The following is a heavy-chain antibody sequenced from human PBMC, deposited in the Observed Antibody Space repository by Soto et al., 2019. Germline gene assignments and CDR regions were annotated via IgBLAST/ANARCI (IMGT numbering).Heavy chain of an antibody. V-gene: IGHV4-59*01. Sequence: SETLSLTCTVSGGYICSFYWSWIRQPPGKGLEWIGYISYSGSTNYNPSLKSRVTISVDTSKNQFSLKLSSVTAADTAVYYCARVVPSTYYAMDVWGQGTTVTVSS. J-gene: IGHJ6*02. CDR3: ARVVPSTYYAMDV. CDR2: ISYSGST. CDR1: GGYICSFY. D-gene: IGHD2-2*01.